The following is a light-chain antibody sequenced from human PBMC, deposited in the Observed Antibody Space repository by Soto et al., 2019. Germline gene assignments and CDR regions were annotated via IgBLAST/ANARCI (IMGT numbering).Light chain of an antibody. CDR2: GNS. CDR3: QSYDSSPQLV. J-gene: IGLJ3*02. Sequence: QSVLTQPPSVSGAPGQRVTISCTGSSSNIGAGYDVHWYQQLPGTAPKLLIYGNSNRPSGVPDRFSGSKSGTSASLAITGLQAEDEADYYCQSYDSSPQLVFGGGTKVTVL. CDR1: SSNIGAGYD. V-gene: IGLV1-40*01.